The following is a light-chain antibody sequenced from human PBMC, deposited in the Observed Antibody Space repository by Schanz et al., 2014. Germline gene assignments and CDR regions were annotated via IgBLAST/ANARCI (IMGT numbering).Light chain of an antibody. CDR2: GAS. J-gene: IGKJ1*01. Sequence: EIVMTQSPATLSVSPGERATLSCRASQSVSSSNLAWYQQKPGQAPRLLIYGASSRATGIPARFSGSGSGTDFTLTISSLQAEDVAVYYCHQYYSTPRTFGQGTKVEIK. CDR1: QSVSSSN. V-gene: IGKV3D-15*01. CDR3: HQYYSTPRT.